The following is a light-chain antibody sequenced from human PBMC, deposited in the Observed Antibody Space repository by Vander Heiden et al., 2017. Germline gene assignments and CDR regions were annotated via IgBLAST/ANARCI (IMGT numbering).Light chain of an antibody. CDR1: QSVLYSSNNKNY. CDR3: QQYYSTPLT. V-gene: IGKV4-1*01. J-gene: IGKJ4*01. Sequence: DIVMTQSPDSLAVSLGEGATINCKSSQSVLYSSNNKNYLAWYQQKPGQPPKLLIYWSSTRESVVPDRFSGSGSGTDFTLTISILQAEDVAVYYCQQYYSTPLTFGGGTKVEIK. CDR2: WSS.